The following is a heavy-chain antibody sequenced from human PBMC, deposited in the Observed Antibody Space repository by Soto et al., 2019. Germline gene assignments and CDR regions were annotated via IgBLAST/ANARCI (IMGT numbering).Heavy chain of an antibody. J-gene: IGHJ1*01. Sequence: QVQLQQWGAGLLKPSETLSLTCAVYGGSFSGYYWSWIRQPPGKGLEWIGEINHSGSTNYNPSLKSRVTISVDTSKNQFSLKLSSVTAADTAVYYCARGIAVAAVRYFQHWGQGTLVTVSS. CDR3: ARGIAVAAVRYFQH. CDR2: INHSGST. V-gene: IGHV4-34*01. D-gene: IGHD6-19*01. CDR1: GGSFSGYY.